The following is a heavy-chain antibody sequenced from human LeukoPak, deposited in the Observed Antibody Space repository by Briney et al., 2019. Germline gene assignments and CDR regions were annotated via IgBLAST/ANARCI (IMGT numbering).Heavy chain of an antibody. CDR1: EGTFSSYA. Sequence: ASVKVSCKASEGTFSSYAISWVRQAPGQGLEWMGGIIPIFGTANYAQKFQGRVTITADESTSTAYMELSSLRSEDTAVYYCARGYIAVAGRDFDYWGQGTLVTVSS. CDR2: IIPIFGTA. J-gene: IGHJ4*02. D-gene: IGHD6-19*01. CDR3: ARGYIAVAGRDFDY. V-gene: IGHV1-69*13.